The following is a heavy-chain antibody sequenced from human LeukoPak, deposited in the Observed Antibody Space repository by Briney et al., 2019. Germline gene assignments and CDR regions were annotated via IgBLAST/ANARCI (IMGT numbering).Heavy chain of an antibody. J-gene: IGHJ4*02. CDR1: GYTFTSYA. Sequence: ASVKVSCKASGYTFTSYAMNWVRQAPGQGLEWMGWINTNTGNPAFAQGFTGRFVFSLDAPVSTAYLQISSLKAEDTAVYYCARVHGDYNDPFDYWGQGTLVTVSS. D-gene: IGHD4-17*01. CDR2: INTNTGNP. CDR3: ARVHGDYNDPFDY. V-gene: IGHV7-4-1*02.